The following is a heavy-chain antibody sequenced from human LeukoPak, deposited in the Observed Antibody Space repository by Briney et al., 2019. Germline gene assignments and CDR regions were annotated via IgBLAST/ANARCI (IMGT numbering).Heavy chain of an antibody. Sequence: TPETLSLTCTVSGGSISTYYWSWIRQPPGKGLEWIGYIYYSGSTNYNPSLKSRVTISVDTSKNQFSLKLSSVTAADTAVYYCARGGNCSGGTCYSDRGWFDPWGQGTLVTVSS. CDR2: IYYSGST. J-gene: IGHJ5*02. D-gene: IGHD2-15*01. CDR1: GGSISTYY. V-gene: IGHV4-59*01. CDR3: ARGGNCSGGTCYSDRGWFDP.